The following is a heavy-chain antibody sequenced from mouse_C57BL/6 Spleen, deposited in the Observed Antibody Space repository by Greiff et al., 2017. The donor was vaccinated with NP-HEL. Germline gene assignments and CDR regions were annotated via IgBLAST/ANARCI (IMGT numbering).Heavy chain of an antibody. CDR1: GFTFTDYY. V-gene: IGHV7-3*01. CDR3: ARYFIYYGYDARYFDV. Sequence: EVKLMESGGGLVQPGGSLSLSCAASGFTFTDYYMSWVRQPPGKALEWLGFIRNKANGYTTEYSASVKGRFTISRDNSQSILYLQMNALRAEDSATYYCARYFIYYGYDARYFDVWGTGTTVTVSS. CDR2: IRNKANGYTT. D-gene: IGHD2-2*01. J-gene: IGHJ1*03.